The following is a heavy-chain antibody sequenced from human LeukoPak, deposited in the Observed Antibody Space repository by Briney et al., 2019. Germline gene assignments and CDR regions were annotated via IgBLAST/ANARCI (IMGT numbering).Heavy chain of an antibody. Sequence: GASVKVSCKASGYIFTKYVVHWVRQAPGQRPEWRGWIKAGNGDTKYSQNFQDRLTITRDTSASTVYMELSSLTSEDTALYYCARDDCGDTCYPGGYWGQGTRVTVPS. CDR3: ARDDCGDTCYPGGY. V-gene: IGHV1-3*01. D-gene: IGHD2-21*01. CDR1: GYIFTKYV. J-gene: IGHJ4*02. CDR2: IKAGNGDT.